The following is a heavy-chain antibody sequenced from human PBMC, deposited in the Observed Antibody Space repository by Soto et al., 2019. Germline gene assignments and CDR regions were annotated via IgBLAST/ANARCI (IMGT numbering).Heavy chain of an antibody. CDR2: ISPKSGSK. Sequence: RASVKVSCKTSGYTFTRNGISWVRQAPGQGLEWMGWISPKSGSKKYAQKFQGRVIMTTDTSTSTAYMGLRSLRCDDTAVYYCVKDRDSNSWPSRDVWGPGTTVTVSS. V-gene: IGHV1-18*01. J-gene: IGHJ6*02. D-gene: IGHD3-22*01. CDR3: VKDRDSNSWPSRDV. CDR1: GYTFTRNG.